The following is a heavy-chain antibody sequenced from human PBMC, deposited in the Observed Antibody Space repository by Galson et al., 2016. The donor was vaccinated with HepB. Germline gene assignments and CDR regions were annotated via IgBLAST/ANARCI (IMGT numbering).Heavy chain of an antibody. Sequence: SLRLSCAASGFSFGSYAMHWVRQTPAKGLEWVAVISGDGTNKYYADSVKGRFTISRDNFKSTLYLQMSSLRADDTAVYSCAKKGYSSGKFDAFDIWGQGTVVTVSS. CDR3: AKKGYSSGKFDAFDI. V-gene: IGHV3-30*18. D-gene: IGHD6-19*01. CDR2: ISGDGTNK. CDR1: GFSFGSYA. J-gene: IGHJ3*02.